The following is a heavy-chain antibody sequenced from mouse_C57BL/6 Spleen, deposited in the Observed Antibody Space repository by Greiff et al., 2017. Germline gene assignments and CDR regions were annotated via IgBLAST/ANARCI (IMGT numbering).Heavy chain of an antibody. V-gene: IGHV1-85*01. CDR2: IYPRDGST. CDR3: AREYYYAGTDY. Sequence: VKLVESGPELVKPGASVKLSCKASGYTFTSYDINWVKQRPGQGLEWIGWIYPRDGSTKYNEKFKGKATLTVDTSSSTAYMELHSLTSEDSAVYFCAREYYYAGTDYWGQGTTLTVSS. J-gene: IGHJ2*01. D-gene: IGHD1-1*01. CDR1: GYTFTSYD.